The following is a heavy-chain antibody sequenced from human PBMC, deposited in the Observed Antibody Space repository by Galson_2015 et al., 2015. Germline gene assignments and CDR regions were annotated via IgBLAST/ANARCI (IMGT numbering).Heavy chain of an antibody. J-gene: IGHJ3*02. CDR3: ASSRPSDYYDILGGDAFDI. Sequence: SLRLSCAASGFTFSSYEMNWVRQAPGKGLEWVSYISSSGSTIYYADSVKGRFTISRDNAKNSLYLQMNSLRAEDTAVYYCASSRPSDYYDILGGDAFDIWGQGTMVTVSS. CDR2: ISSSGSTI. V-gene: IGHV3-48*03. CDR1: GFTFSSYE. D-gene: IGHD3-22*01.